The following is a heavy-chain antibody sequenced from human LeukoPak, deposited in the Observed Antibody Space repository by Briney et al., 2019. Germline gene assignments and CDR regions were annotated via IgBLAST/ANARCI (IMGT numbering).Heavy chain of an antibody. Sequence: SETLSLTCTVSTGSISNTAYYWGWIRQPPGKGLEWIGSIYYRGTAYSFPSLKSRVTISVDTSKNQFSLKLTSVTAADTAVYYCARHGYSSSWYVEPKFDYWGQGTLVTVSS. J-gene: IGHJ4*02. V-gene: IGHV4-39*01. CDR3: ARHGYSSSWYVEPKFDY. CDR1: TGSISNTAYY. D-gene: IGHD6-13*01. CDR2: IYYRGTA.